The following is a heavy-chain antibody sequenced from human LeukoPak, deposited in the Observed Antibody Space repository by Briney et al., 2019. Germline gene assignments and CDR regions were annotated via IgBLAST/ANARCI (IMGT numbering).Heavy chain of an antibody. CDR3: ARDFWSGYYTERRSSWFDP. CDR2: IYYSGST. V-gene: IGHV4-39*07. Sequence: KPSETLSLTCTVSGGSISSSSYYWGWIRQPPGKGLEWIGSIYYSGSTYYNPSPKSRVTISVDTSKNQFSLKLSSVTAADTAGYYCARDFWSGYYTERRSSWFDPWGQGTLVTVSS. J-gene: IGHJ5*02. D-gene: IGHD3-3*01. CDR1: GGSISSSSYY.